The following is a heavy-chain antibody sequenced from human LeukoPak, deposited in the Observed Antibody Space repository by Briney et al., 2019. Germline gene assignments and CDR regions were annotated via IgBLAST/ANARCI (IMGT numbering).Heavy chain of an antibody. V-gene: IGHV1-69*05. Sequence: GSSVKVSCKASGGTFSSYAISWVRQAPGQGLEWMGRIIPIFGTANYAQKFQGRVTITTDESTSTAYMELSSLRSEDTAMYYCARGVLRFLEWLSQGENYFDYWGQGTLVTVSS. D-gene: IGHD3-3*01. J-gene: IGHJ4*02. CDR2: IIPIFGTA. CDR3: ARGVLRFLEWLSQGENYFDY. CDR1: GGTFSSYA.